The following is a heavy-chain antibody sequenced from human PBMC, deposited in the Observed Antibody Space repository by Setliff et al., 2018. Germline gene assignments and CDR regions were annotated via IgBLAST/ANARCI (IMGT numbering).Heavy chain of an antibody. CDR3: ARLLSGSGFDI. CDR1: GFNLRTSS. Sequence: PGGSLRLSCAASGFNLRTSSMNWVRQAPGKGLEWIAFMSAMGITFYYADSVKGRFTISRDNAKNSLYLQMSDLRAEDTAVYYCARLLSGSGFDIWGQGTMVTVSS. J-gene: IGHJ3*02. V-gene: IGHV3-48*04. CDR2: MSAMGITF. D-gene: IGHD2-15*01.